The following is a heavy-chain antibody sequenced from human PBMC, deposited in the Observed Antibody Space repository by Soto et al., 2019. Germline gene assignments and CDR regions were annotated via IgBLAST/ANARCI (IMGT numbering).Heavy chain of an antibody. D-gene: IGHD3-10*01. J-gene: IGHJ6*02. V-gene: IGHV1-69*04. CDR3: ARFRGSYGMDV. Sequence: ASVKVSCKTSGYTFGNYDIKWVRQAPGQGLEWMGRIIPILGIANYAQKFQGRVTITADKSTSTAYMELSSLRSEDTAVYYCARFRGSYGMDVWGQGTTVTVSS. CDR1: GYTFGNYD. CDR2: IIPILGIA.